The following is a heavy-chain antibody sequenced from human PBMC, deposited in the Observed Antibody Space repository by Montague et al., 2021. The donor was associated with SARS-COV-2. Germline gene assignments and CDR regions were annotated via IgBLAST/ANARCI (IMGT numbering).Heavy chain of an antibody. D-gene: IGHD6-19*01. CDR1: GYTFTSYG. J-gene: IGHJ5*02. Sequence: SVKVPCKASGYTFTSYGISWVRQAPGQGLEWMGWISAYNGNTNYAQKLQGRVTMTTDTSTSTAYMELRSLRSDDTAVYYCATAVAGFSWFDPWGQGTLVTVSS. CDR2: ISAYNGNT. CDR3: ATAVAGFSWFDP. V-gene: IGHV1-18*01.